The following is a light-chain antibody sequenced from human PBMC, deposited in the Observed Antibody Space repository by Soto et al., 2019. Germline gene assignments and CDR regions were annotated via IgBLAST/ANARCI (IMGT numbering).Light chain of an antibody. V-gene: IGKV3-20*01. Sequence: EIVLTQSPGTLSLSPGERATLFCRASQGVSRSYFAWYQQKPGQAPRLLIYAASSRATGVPDRFSGSGSGTDFTLTISRLEPEDFAVYYCQQYGRSPFTFGPGTKVDIK. J-gene: IGKJ3*01. CDR3: QQYGRSPFT. CDR1: QGVSRSY. CDR2: AAS.